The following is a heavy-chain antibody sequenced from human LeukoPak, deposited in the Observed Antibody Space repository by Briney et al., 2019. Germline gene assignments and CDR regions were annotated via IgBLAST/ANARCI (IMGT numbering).Heavy chain of an antibody. CDR2: IKQDGSAK. J-gene: IGHJ6*02. D-gene: IGHD3-10*01. CDR1: GFAFGDFW. V-gene: IGHV3-7*01. CDR3: AREKREGLWFGELFRFQYCGLDV. Sequence: QPRRSLRLSCAASGFAFGDFWMSWVRQTPGKGLESVATIKQDGSAKEYVDSVKGRFTISRDNAKESLYLQMNNLRADDTGVYYCAREKREGLWFGELFRFQYCGLDVWGQGTTVIVSS.